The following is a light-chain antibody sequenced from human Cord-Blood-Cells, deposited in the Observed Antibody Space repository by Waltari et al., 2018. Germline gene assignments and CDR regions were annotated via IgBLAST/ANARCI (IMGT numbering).Light chain of an antibody. Sequence: DIQMTQSPSSLSASVGDRVTITCRASQGISNYLAWYQQKPAKVPKLLIYAASTLQSGVPSRFSGSGSGTDFTLTISSLQPEDVATYYCQKYNSAPAFGGGTKVEIK. CDR1: QGISNY. CDR3: QKYNSAPA. J-gene: IGKJ4*01. V-gene: IGKV1-27*01. CDR2: AAS.